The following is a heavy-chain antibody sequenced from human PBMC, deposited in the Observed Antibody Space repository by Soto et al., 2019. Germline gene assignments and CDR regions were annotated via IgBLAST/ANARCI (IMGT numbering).Heavy chain of an antibody. Sequence: ASVKVSCKASGYTFTSYFITWVRQAPGQGLEWMGWIGAYNGNTNYAQMLQGRVTMTTDTSTATAYMEMTSLRSDDTAVYYCARQNYYSGMDVWGQGTTVTVSS. CDR2: IGAYNGNT. J-gene: IGHJ6*02. CDR1: GYTFTSYF. CDR3: ARQNYYSGMDV. V-gene: IGHV1-18*01.